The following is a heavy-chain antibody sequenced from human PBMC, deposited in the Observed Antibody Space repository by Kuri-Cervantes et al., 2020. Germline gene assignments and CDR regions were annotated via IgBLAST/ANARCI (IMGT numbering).Heavy chain of an antibody. J-gene: IGHJ4*02. D-gene: IGHD2-21*01. V-gene: IGHV3-48*01. CDR3: ARSGLLWDYYFDY. Sequence: GESLKISCAASGFTFSSYSMNWVRQAPGKGLEWVSYISSSSSTIYYADSVKGRFTISRDNAKNSLYLQMNSLRAEDTAVYYCARSGLLWDYYFDYWGQGTLVTVSS. CDR1: GFTFSSYS. CDR2: ISSSSSTI.